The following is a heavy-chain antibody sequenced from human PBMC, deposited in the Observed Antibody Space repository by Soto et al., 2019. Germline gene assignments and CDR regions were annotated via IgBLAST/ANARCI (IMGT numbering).Heavy chain of an antibody. Sequence: QVQLQESGPGLVKPSQTLSLTCTVSGGSISSGGYYWSWIRQHPGKGLEWIGYIYYSGSTYYNPSIMRRVNISVDTATHRFPANLSSVTAADTAVYHCARDLWFGEPGWGQGSLVTVSS. V-gene: IGHV4-31*03. D-gene: IGHD3-10*01. CDR1: GGSISSGGYY. CDR3: ARDLWFGEPG. J-gene: IGHJ4*02. CDR2: IYYSGST.